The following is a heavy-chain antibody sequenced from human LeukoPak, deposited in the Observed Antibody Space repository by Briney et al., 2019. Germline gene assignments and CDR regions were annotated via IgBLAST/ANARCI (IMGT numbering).Heavy chain of an antibody. V-gene: IGHV1-69*05. CDR2: IIPIFATT. D-gene: IGHD2-2*02. J-gene: IGHJ4*02. CDR3: ASSFAAISSAFDY. CDR1: GGTFSSYT. Sequence: VASVKVSCKASGGTFSSYTVSWVRQAPGQGLEWMGGIIPIFATTNYAQKFQGRVTIITDESTSTAYMELSSLRSEDTAVYYCASSFAAISSAFDYWGQGTLVTVSS.